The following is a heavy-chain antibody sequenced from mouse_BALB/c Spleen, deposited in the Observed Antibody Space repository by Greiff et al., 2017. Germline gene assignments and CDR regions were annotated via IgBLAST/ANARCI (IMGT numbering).Heavy chain of an antibody. Sequence: QVQLQQSGAELVKPGASVKLSCKASGYTFTSYWMHWVKQRPGQGLEWIGEIDPSDSYTNYNQKFKGKATLTVDKSSSTAYMQLSSLTSEDSAVYYCARREVYGNYERGFDYWGQGTTLTVSS. V-gene: IGHV1-69*02. CDR1: GYTFTSYW. J-gene: IGHJ2*01. CDR3: ARREVYGNYERGFDY. CDR2: IDPSDSYT. D-gene: IGHD2-10*02.